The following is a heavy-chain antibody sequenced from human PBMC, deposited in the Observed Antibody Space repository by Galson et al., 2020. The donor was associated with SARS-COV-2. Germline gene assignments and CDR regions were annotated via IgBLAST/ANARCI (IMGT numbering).Heavy chain of an antibody. CDR2: INHSGST. J-gene: IGHJ4*02. CDR1: GGSFSRYY. D-gene: IGHD3-9*01. Sequence: SQASETLSLTCGVYGGSFSRYYWSWIRQSPGKGLEWLGDINHSGSTNYNPSLKSRVTISVDPSKNQVSLKLSSVTAADTAVYYCARGERYFDWLPKYYFDYWGQGTLVTVSS. CDR3: ARGERYFDWLPKYYFDY. V-gene: IGHV4-34*01.